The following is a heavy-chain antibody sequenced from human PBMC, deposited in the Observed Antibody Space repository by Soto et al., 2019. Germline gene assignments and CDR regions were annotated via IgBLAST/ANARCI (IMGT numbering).Heavy chain of an antibody. J-gene: IGHJ4*02. D-gene: IGHD6-13*01. Sequence: ASVKVSCKAAGYTITSYGISWVRLANGKGLEWMGGIDPEDGDTNYAQKFQGRVTMTEDTSTDTAYMELSSLRSEDTAVYYCATALAAAAAFDYWGQGTLVTVSS. CDR3: ATALAAAAAFDY. CDR1: GYTITSYG. V-gene: IGHV1-24*01. CDR2: IDPEDGDT.